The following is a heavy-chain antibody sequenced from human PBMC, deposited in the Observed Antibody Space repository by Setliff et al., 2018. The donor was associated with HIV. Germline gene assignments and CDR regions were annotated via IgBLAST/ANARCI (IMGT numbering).Heavy chain of an antibody. CDR1: GFSLSTYS. J-gene: IGHJ1*01. V-gene: IGHV3-48*01. CDR2: ISSDSRTT. Sequence: RLSCIASGFSLSTYSMNWVRQAPGKGLEWISYISSDSRTTYYADSVKGRFTISRDDAKTSLYLQMSSLRAEDTAVYYCVRDLVYYYDNSGSFYVAEYFQHWGQGTLVTVSS. D-gene: IGHD3-22*01. CDR3: VRDLVYYYDNSGSFYVAEYFQH.